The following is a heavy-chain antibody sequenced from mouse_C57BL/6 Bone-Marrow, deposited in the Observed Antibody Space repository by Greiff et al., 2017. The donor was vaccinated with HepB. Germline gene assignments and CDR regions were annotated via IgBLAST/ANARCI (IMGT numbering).Heavy chain of an antibody. D-gene: IGHD1-1*01. CDR1: GFSLTSYG. CDR2: IWSGGST. J-gene: IGHJ1*03. CDR3: ASSSRATVVAHWYFDV. V-gene: IGHV2-2*01. Sequence: QVQLQQSGPGLVQPSQSLSITCTVSGFSLTSYGVHWVRQSPGKGLEWLGVIWSGGSTDYNAAFISRLSISKDNSKSQVFFKMNSLQADDTAIYYCASSSRATVVAHWYFDVWGTGTTVTVSA.